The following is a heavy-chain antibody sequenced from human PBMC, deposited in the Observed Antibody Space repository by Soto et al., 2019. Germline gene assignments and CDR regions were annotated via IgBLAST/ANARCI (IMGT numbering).Heavy chain of an antibody. J-gene: IGHJ4*02. V-gene: IGHV5-10-1*01. Sequence: ESLKISCNGSGYSFAGYWITWVRQKPGKGLEWMGRIDPSDSQTYYSPSFRGHVTISVTKSITTVFLQWSSLRASDTAMYYCARQIYDSDTGPNFQYYFDSWGQGTPVTVS. CDR2: IDPSDSQT. D-gene: IGHD3-22*01. CDR3: ARQIYDSDTGPNFQYYFDS. CDR1: GYSFAGYW.